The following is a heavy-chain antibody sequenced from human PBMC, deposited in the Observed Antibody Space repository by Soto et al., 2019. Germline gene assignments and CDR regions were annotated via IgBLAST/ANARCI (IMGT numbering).Heavy chain of an antibody. CDR1: RFSLSTSGMC. V-gene: IGHV2-70*01. CDR2: IDSDDDK. D-gene: IGHD6-19*01. J-gene: IGHJ4*02. Sequence: SGPTLVDSTQTLTLTCTCSRFSLSTSGMCVSWIRQPPAKALEWLALIDSDDDKYYSTSLKTRLTISKDTANNPVALTVANMDPVDTATYYCARGSRYSSGQDDYWGQGTLVTVS. CDR3: ARGSRYSSGQDDY.